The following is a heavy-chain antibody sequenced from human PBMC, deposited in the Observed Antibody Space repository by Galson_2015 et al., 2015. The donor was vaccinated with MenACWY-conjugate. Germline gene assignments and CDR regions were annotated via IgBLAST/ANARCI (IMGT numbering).Heavy chain of an antibody. D-gene: IGHD2-15*01. CDR3: ARVRGGRFDY. CDR2: IKQDGSEK. V-gene: IGHV3-7*03. Sequence: SLRLSCAASGFTFSAYWLSWVRQAPGKGLEWVASIKQDGSEKYYVDSVKGRFTISRDNAKNSLFLQVNSLRAEDTAAYYCARVRGGRFDYWGQGTLASVSS. CDR1: GFTFSAYW. J-gene: IGHJ4*02.